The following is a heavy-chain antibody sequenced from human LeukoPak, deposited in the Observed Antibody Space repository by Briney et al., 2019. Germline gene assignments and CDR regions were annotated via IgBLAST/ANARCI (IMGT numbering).Heavy chain of an antibody. CDR2: IKSKTDGGTT. V-gene: IGHV3-15*01. CDR3: TRVRGSYRYGDY. CDR1: GFTFSNAW. J-gene: IGHJ4*02. Sequence: GGSLRLSCAASGFTFSNAWMSWVRQAPGKGLEWVGRIKSKTDGGTTDYAAPVKGRFTISRDDSKNTLYLQMNSLKTEDTAVYYCTRVRGSYRYGDYWGQGTQVTVSS. D-gene: IGHD3-16*02.